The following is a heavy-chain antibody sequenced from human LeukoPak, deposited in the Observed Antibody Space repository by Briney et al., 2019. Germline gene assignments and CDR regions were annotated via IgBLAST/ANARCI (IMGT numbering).Heavy chain of an antibody. CDR2: IIPIFGTA. J-gene: IGHJ4*02. Sequence: SVKVSCKASGGTFSSYAISWVRQAPGQGLEWMGGIIPIFGTANYAQKFQGRVTITTDESTSTAYMELSSLRSEDTAVYYCASERGYYDSFDYWGQGTLVTVSS. CDR1: GGTFSSYA. CDR3: ASERGYYDSFDY. D-gene: IGHD3-22*01. V-gene: IGHV1-69*05.